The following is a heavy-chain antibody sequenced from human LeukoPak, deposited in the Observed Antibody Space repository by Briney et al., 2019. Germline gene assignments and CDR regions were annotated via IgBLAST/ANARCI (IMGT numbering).Heavy chain of an antibody. D-gene: IGHD1-26*01. CDR3: ATAYMVGARRPFHY. V-gene: IGHV1-24*01. Sequence: ASVRVSCKVSGYTLSEFSMHWVRQTPGKGLGWMGGFDPEDDETTYAQKFQGRVTMTEDTSTDTAYMELSSLRSEDTAVYFCATAYMVGARRPFHYWGQGTLVTVSS. CDR2: FDPEDDET. J-gene: IGHJ4*02. CDR1: GYTLSEFS.